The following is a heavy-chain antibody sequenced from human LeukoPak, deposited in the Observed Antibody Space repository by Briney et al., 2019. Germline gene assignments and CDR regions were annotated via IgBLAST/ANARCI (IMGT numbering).Heavy chain of an antibody. CDR3: ARAGPGSGYYHRWYWYFDL. D-gene: IGHD3-3*01. J-gene: IGHJ2*01. CDR2: IIPIFGTA. V-gene: IGHV1-69*13. CDR1: GYTFTSYG. Sequence: SVKVSCKASGYTFTSYGISWVRQAPGQGLEWMGGIIPIFGTANYAQKFQGRVTITADESTSTAYMELSSLRSEDTAVYYCARAGPGSGYYHRWYWYFDLWGRGTLVTVSS.